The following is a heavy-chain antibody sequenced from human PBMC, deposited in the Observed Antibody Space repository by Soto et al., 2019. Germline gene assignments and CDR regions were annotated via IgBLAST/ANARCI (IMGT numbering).Heavy chain of an antibody. CDR2: IYHSGST. CDR1: GGSFSGYY. V-gene: IGHV4-34*01. Sequence: SETLSLTCAVYGGSFSGYYWTWLRQPPGKGLEWIGYIYHSGSTYYNPSLKSRVTISVDRSKNQFSLKLSSVTAADTAVYYCARANYGDYGYGMDVWGQGTTVTVSS. J-gene: IGHJ6*02. D-gene: IGHD4-17*01. CDR3: ARANYGDYGYGMDV.